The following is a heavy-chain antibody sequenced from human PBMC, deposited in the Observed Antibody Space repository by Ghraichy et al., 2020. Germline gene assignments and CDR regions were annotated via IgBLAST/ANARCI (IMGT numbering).Heavy chain of an antibody. CDR2: INPIDGST. D-gene: IGHD6-19*01. V-gene: IGHV1-46*01. CDR3: ARGGIAVAGTAGRFFYY. Sequence: ASVKVSCKASGYTFTSYYMNWVRQAPGQGLEWMGIINPIDGSTGYAQKFQGRVTMTRDTSTSTVYMELNSLRSEDTAVYYCARGGIAVAGTAGRFFYYWGQGTLVIVSS. J-gene: IGHJ4*02. CDR1: GYTFTSYY.